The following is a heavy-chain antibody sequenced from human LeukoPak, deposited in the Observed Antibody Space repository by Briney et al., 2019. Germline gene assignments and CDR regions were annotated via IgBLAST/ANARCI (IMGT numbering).Heavy chain of an antibody. CDR3: ARRYYYDSSGYFANAFDI. Sequence: SETLSLTCTVSGGSISSYYWSWIRQPPGKGLEWIGYIYYTGSTNYNPSLKSRVTISVDTSKNRFSLKLSSVTAADTAVYYCARRYYYDSSGYFANAFDIWGQGTMVTVSS. CDR2: IYYTGST. J-gene: IGHJ3*02. CDR1: GGSISSYY. D-gene: IGHD3-22*01. V-gene: IGHV4-59*08.